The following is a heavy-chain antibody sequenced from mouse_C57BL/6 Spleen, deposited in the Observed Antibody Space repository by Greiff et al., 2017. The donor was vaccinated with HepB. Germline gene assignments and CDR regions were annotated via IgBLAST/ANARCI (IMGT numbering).Heavy chain of an antibody. V-gene: IGHV1-81*01. CDR1: GYTFTSYG. CDR3: AREDDGTGYFDV. Sequence: VKLVESGAELARPGASVKLSCKASGYTFTSYGISWVKQRTGQGLEWIGEIYPRSGNTYYNEKFKGKATLTADKSSSTAYMELRSLTSEDSAVYFCAREDDGTGYFDVWGTGTTVTVSS. CDR2: IYPRSGNT. J-gene: IGHJ1*03. D-gene: IGHD2-3*01.